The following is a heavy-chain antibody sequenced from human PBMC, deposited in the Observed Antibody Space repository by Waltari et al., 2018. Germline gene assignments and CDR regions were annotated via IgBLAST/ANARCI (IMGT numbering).Heavy chain of an antibody. D-gene: IGHD2-15*01. J-gene: IGHJ3*02. V-gene: IGHV3-30-3*01. Sequence: GFIFSNYPMHWVRQAPGKGLEWVTFISYDGSSQYYAASVKGRFTVSRDSPKNTLFLQMNSLRVEDTAVYYCARAKGYCSGGSCYRDAFEIWGQGTMVTVSS. CDR1: GFIFSNYP. CDR2: ISYDGSSQ. CDR3: ARAKGYCSGGSCYRDAFEI.